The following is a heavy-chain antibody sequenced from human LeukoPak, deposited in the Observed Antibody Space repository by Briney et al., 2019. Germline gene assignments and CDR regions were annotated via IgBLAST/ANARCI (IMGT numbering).Heavy chain of an antibody. V-gene: IGHV3-49*04. CDR3: TRARFSGNTYGHHY. J-gene: IGHJ4*02. CDR1: GFTFGDYT. D-gene: IGHD5-18*01. CDR2: IRSKAYGGTT. Sequence: GGSLRLSCTASGFTFGDYTMSWVRQAPGMGLEWVGFIRSKAYGGTTDYAASVEGRFTISRDDSKSIAYLQINSLKTEDTAVYYCTRARFSGNTYGHHYWGQGTLVTVSS.